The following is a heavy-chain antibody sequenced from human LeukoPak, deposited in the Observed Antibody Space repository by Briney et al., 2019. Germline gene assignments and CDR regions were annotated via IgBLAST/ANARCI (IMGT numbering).Heavy chain of an antibody. CDR2: ISSSGSTI. D-gene: IGHD2-2*02. CDR3: ARVGYCSSTSCYTYYYMDV. J-gene: IGHJ6*03. V-gene: IGHV3-11*01. Sequence: GGSLRLSCAASGFTFSDYYMSWIRQAPGKGLEWVSYISSSGSTIYYEDSVKGRFTISRDNAKNSLYLQMNSLRAEGTAVYYCARVGYCSSTSCYTYYYMDVWGKGTTVTVSS. CDR1: GFTFSDYY.